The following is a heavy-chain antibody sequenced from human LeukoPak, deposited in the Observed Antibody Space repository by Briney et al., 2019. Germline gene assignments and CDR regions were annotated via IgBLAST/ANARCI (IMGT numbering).Heavy chain of an antibody. J-gene: IGHJ4*02. D-gene: IGHD2/OR15-2a*01. CDR1: GYTFTGYA. Sequence: ASVKVSCKASGYTFTGYAMHWVRQAPGQRLEWMGWINAGNGNTKYSQKFQGRVTITRDTSASTAYMELSSLRSEDTAVYYCARDYISESLSYYFDYWGQGTLVTVSS. CDR3: ARDYISESLSYYFDY. V-gene: IGHV1-3*01. CDR2: INAGNGNT.